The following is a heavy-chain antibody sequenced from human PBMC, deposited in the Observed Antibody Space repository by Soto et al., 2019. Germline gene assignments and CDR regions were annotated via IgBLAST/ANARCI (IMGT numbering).Heavy chain of an antibody. CDR3: AREMAGIAVADDAFDI. J-gene: IGHJ3*02. CDR1: GFTFSSYS. Sequence: GGSLRLSCAASGFTFSSYSMNWVRQAPGKGLEWVSYISSSSSTIYYADSVKGRFTISRDNAKNSLYLQMNSLRAEDTAVYYCAREMAGIAVADDAFDIWGQGTMVTVSS. V-gene: IGHV3-48*04. D-gene: IGHD6-19*01. CDR2: ISSSSSTI.